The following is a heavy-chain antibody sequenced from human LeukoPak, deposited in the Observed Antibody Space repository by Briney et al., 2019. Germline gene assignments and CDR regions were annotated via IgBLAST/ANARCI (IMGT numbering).Heavy chain of an antibody. CDR2: ISAYNGNT. J-gene: IGHJ4*02. CDR1: GYTFSIYA. V-gene: IGHV1-18*01. D-gene: IGHD2-2*01. CDR3: AGFGCSSTSCYRPDDY. Sequence: ASVKVSCKASGYTFSIYAMNWVRQAPGQGLEWMGWISAYNGNTNYAQKLQGRVTMTRDTSISTAYMELSRLRSDDTAVYYCAGFGCSSTSCYRPDDYWGQGTLVTVSS.